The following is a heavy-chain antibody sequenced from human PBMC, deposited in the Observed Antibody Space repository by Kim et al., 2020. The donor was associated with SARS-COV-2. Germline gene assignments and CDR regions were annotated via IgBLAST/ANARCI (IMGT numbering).Heavy chain of an antibody. V-gene: IGHV3-23*01. CDR3: TKGNTGLLHYYMDV. Sequence: ADAGKGRFYIARDNSKNTFFLQMTSVRVEDTAIYYCTKGNTGLLHYYMDVWGKGTTVTVSS. D-gene: IGHD2-15*01. J-gene: IGHJ6*03.